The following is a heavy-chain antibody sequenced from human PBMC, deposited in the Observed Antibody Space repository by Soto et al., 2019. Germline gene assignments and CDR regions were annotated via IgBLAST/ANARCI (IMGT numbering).Heavy chain of an antibody. V-gene: IGHV3-23*01. CDR3: AKIDYYDSSGPPGMVDY. D-gene: IGHD3-22*01. CDR1: GFTFSSYA. CDR2: ISGSGGST. Sequence: PGGSLRLSCAASGFTFSSYAMSWVRQAPGKGLEWVSAISGSGGSTYYADSVKGRFTISRDNSKNTLYLQMSSLRAEDTAVYYCAKIDYYDSSGPPGMVDYWGQGTLVTVSS. J-gene: IGHJ4*02.